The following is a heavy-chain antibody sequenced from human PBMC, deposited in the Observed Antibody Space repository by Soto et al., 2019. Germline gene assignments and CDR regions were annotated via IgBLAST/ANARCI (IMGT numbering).Heavy chain of an antibody. Sequence: GGSLRLSCAASGFTFSSYAMSWVRQAPGKGLEWVSAISGSGGSTYYADSVKGRFTISRDNSKNTLYLQMNSLRAEDTAVYYCAEDSSLTTGYSNFDYWGQGTLVTVSS. CDR3: AEDSSLTTGYSNFDY. CDR2: ISGSGGST. D-gene: IGHD3-9*01. CDR1: GFTFSSYA. V-gene: IGHV3-23*01. J-gene: IGHJ4*02.